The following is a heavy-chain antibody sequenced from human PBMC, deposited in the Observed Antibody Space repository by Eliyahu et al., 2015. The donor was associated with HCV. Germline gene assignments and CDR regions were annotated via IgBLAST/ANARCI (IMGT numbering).Heavy chain of an antibody. V-gene: IGHV4-59*01. CDR3: ASGGGGIAVTGTGGWFDP. Sequence: QVQLQESGPGLVKPSETLSLTCTVXGGSIXTYYWXWIRQPPGKGLEGIGYIHYRGSPNYNPSLKSRVTISVDTSKNQFSLNLTSVTAADTAMYYCASGGGGIAVTGTGGWFDPWGQGTLVTVSS. D-gene: IGHD6-19*01. CDR1: GGSIXTYY. J-gene: IGHJ5*02. CDR2: IHYRGSP.